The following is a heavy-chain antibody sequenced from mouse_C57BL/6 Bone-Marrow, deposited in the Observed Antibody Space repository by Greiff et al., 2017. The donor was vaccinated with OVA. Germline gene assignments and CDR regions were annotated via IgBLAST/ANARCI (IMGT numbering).Heavy chain of an antibody. J-gene: IGHJ4*01. CDR3: ARRNDYDDYAMDY. CDR1: GYTFTSYW. V-gene: IGHV1-59*01. D-gene: IGHD2-4*01. CDR2: IDPSDSYT. Sequence: VQLQQPGAELVRPGTSVKLSCKASGYTFTSYWMHWVKQRPGQGLEWIGVIDPSDSYTNYNQKFKGKATLTVDTSSSTAYMQLSSLTSEDSAVYYGARRNDYDDYAMDYWGQGTSVTVSS.